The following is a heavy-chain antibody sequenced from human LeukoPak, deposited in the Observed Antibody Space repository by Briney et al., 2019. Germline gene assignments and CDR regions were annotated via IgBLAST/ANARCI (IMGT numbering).Heavy chain of an antibody. CDR2: INHSGST. CDR1: GGSFSGYY. CDR3: ASLRPFRKSGPIDI. Sequence: SSETLSLTCAVYGGSFSGYYWSWIRQPPGKGLEWIGEINHSGSTNYNPSLKSRVTISVDTSKNQFSLKLSSVTAADTAVYYCASLRPFRKSGPIDIWGQGTMVTVSS. V-gene: IGHV4-34*01. J-gene: IGHJ3*02.